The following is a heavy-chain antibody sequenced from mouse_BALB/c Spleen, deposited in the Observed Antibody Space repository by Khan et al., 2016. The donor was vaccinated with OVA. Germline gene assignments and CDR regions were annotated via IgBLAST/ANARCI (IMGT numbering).Heavy chain of an antibody. D-gene: IGHD2-14*01. CDR3: VRDGAYHRNDGWFAY. Sequence: VELVESGAELARPGASVKMSCKASGYTFTSYTIHWIKERPGQGLEWIGYINPSNGYTNYNQKFKDMATLTTDKSSTTAYLQLSSLTSDDSAVYNCVRDGAYHRNDGWFAYWGQGTLVTVSA. J-gene: IGHJ3*01. CDR2: INPSNGYT. CDR1: GYTFTSYT. V-gene: IGHV1-4*01.